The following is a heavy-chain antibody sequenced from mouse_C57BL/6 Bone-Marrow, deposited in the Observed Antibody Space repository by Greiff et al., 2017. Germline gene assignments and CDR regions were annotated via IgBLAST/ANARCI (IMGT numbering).Heavy chain of an antibody. D-gene: IGHD2-10*02. CDR2: IDPEDGDT. J-gene: IGHJ2*01. Sequence: DVKLVESGAELVRPGASVKLSCTASGFNIKDYYMHWVKQRPEQGLEWIGRIDPEDGDTEYAPKFQGKATMTADTSSNTAYLQLSSLTSEDTAVYYCTTEGYGNYGGNYFDYWGQGTTLTVSS. V-gene: IGHV14-1*01. CDR3: TTEGYGNYGGNYFDY. CDR1: GFNIKDYY.